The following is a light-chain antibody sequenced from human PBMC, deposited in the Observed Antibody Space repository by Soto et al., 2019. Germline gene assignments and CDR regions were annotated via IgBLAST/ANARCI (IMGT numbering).Light chain of an antibody. CDR3: QQYNNWPWT. V-gene: IGKV3D-15*01. CDR1: QSVSSS. CDR2: GTS. Sequence: EIVMTQSPATLSLSPGERATLSCRASQSVSSSSLAWYQQRPGQAPRLLIYGTSSRATGIPDRFSGSGSGTDFTLTISSLQSEDFAVYYCQQYNNWPWTFGQGTKVDIK. J-gene: IGKJ1*01.